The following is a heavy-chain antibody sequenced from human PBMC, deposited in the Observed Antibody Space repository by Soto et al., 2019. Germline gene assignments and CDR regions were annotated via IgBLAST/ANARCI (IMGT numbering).Heavy chain of an antibody. V-gene: IGHV3-23*01. J-gene: IGHJ4*02. D-gene: IGHD5-18*01. CDR2: ISGSGGST. CDR1: GFTFSSYA. Sequence: LRLSCAASGFTFSSYAMSWVRQAPGKGLEWVSAISGSGGSTYYADSVKGRFTISRDNSKNTLYLQMNSLRAEDTAVYYCAKHTAMVIYFDYWGQGTLVTVSS. CDR3: AKHTAMVIYFDY.